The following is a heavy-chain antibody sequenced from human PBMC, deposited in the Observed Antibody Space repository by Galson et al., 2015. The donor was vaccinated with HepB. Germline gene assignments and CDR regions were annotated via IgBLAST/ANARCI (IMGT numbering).Heavy chain of an antibody. J-gene: IGHJ4*02. V-gene: IGHV3-66*01. CDR2: IYSGGST. D-gene: IGHD2-15*01. CDR1: GFTVSSNY. Sequence: SLRLSCAASGFTVSSNYMSWVRQAPGKGLEWVSVIYSGGSTYYADSVKGRFTISRDNSKNTLYLQMNSLRAEDAAVYYCARDTCSGGSCFLGYWGQGTLVTVSS. CDR3: ARDTCSGGSCFLGY.